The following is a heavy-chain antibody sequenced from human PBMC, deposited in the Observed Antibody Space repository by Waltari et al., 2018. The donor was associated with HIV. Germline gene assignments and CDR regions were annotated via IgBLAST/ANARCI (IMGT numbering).Heavy chain of an antibody. CDR3: ARDRYLGYYGMDV. CDR2: IYHSGST. V-gene: IGHV4-38-2*02. Sequence: QVQLQESGPGLVKPSETLSLTCTVSGYSISSGYYWGWIRQPPGKGLEWIGSIYHSGSTYYNPSLKSRVTIAVDTSKNQFSLKLSSGTAADTAVYYCARDRYLGYYGMDVWGQGTTVTVSS. J-gene: IGHJ6*02. D-gene: IGHD2-2*02. CDR1: GYSISSGYY.